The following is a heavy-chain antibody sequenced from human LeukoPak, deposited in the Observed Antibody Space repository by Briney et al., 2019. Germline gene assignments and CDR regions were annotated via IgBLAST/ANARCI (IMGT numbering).Heavy chain of an antibody. V-gene: IGHV3-48*01. CDR2: ISSSSSTI. Sequence: GWSLRLSCAASGFAFSSYSMNWVRQAPGKGLEWVSYISSSSSTIYYADSVKGRFTISRDNAKNSLYLQMNSLRAEDTAVYYCARECFWSGYFPNWFDPWGQGTLVTVSS. J-gene: IGHJ5*02. CDR3: ARECFWSGYFPNWFDP. CDR1: GFAFSSYS. D-gene: IGHD3-3*01.